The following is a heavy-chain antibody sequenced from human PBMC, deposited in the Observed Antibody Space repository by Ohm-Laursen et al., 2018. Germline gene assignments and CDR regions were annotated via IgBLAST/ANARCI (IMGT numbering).Heavy chain of an antibody. CDR2: IIPIFGTA. CDR3: ARDSPKHTAMGPNWFDP. D-gene: IGHD5-18*01. CDR1: GGTFSSYA. V-gene: IGHV1-69*06. J-gene: IGHJ5*02. Sequence: SVKVSCKASGGTFSSYAISWVRQAPGQGLEWMGGIIPIFGTANYAQKFQGRVTITADKSTSTAYMELSSLRSEDTAVYYCARDSPKHTAMGPNWFDPWGQGTLVTVSS.